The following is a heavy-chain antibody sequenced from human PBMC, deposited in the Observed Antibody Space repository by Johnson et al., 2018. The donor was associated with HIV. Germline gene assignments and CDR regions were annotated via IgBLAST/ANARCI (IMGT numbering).Heavy chain of an antibody. CDR2: ISDDGTNT. J-gene: IGHJ3*02. V-gene: IGHV3-30-3*01. D-gene: IGHD2-15*01. CDR1: EFSFSTYA. Sequence: QVHLVESGGGVVQPARSLRLSCAASEFSFSTYAMRWVRQAPGKGLEGVAVISDDGTNTDYADAVKGRFTISRDNSKNTLYLQMNSLRVEDTAVYYCAKGQVARGAFDIWGQGTLVTVSS. CDR3: AKGQVARGAFDI.